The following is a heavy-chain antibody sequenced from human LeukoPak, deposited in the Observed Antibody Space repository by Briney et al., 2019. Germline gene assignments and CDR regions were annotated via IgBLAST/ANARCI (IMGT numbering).Heavy chain of an antibody. V-gene: IGHV3-23*01. CDR1: GFTFSSYA. D-gene: IGHD3-10*01. CDR2: ISGSGRTT. Sequence: GGSLRLSCAASGFTFSSYAMSWVRQAPGKGLEWVSAISGSGRTTYYADSVKGRFTISRDNAKNSLYLQMNSLRAEDTAVYYCARVSPYGIWFGESRTGYYFDYWGQGTLVTVSS. J-gene: IGHJ4*02. CDR3: ARVSPYGIWFGESRTGYYFDY.